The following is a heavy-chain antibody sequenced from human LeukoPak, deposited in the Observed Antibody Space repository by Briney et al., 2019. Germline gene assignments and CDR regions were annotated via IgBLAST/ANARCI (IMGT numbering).Heavy chain of an antibody. CDR2: ISSSGSTI. V-gene: IGHV3-48*03. Sequence: GGSLRLSCAASGFTFSSYAMSWVRQAPGKGLEWVSYISSSGSTIYYADSVKGRFTISRDNAKNSLYLQMNSLRAEDTAVYYCARGPLAVAGHYFDYWGQGTLVTVSS. CDR1: GFTFSSYA. J-gene: IGHJ4*02. CDR3: ARGPLAVAGHYFDY. D-gene: IGHD6-19*01.